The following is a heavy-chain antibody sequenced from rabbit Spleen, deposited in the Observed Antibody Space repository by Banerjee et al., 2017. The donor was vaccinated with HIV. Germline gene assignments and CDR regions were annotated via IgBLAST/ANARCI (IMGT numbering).Heavy chain of an antibody. D-gene: IGHD3-1*01. J-gene: IGHJ4*01. CDR1: GFSFSGRDV. Sequence: QEQLVESGGGLVKPEGSLTLTCKASGFSFSGRDVMCWVRQAPGKGLQWIACINTYTGKPVYATWAKGRFTISRTSSTTVTLQMTSLTAADTATYFCARDLASVVGWNFDLWGPGTLVTVS. V-gene: IGHV1S45*01. CDR2: INTYTGKP. CDR3: ARDLASVVGWNFDL.